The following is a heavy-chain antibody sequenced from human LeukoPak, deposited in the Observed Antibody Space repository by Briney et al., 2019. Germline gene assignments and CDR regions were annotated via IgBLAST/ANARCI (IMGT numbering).Heavy chain of an antibody. CDR1: SDSISRSDSY. CDR2: IYYSWRT. D-gene: IGHD3-22*01. Sequence: SETLSLTCSVSSDSISRSDSYWDWIRQPPGKGLEWIGTIYYSWRTHYSPSLKSPGTMSVDTPHNQFSLNLMSVTAPHPAVHYRARRRYYDGSRYLGGGQGTLLSV. J-gene: IGHJ1*01. CDR3: ARRRYYDGSRYLG. V-gene: IGHV4-39*01.